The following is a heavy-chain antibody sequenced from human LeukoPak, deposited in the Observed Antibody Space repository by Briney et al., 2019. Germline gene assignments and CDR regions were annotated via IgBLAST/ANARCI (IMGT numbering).Heavy chain of an antibody. V-gene: IGHV4-4*07. J-gene: IGHJ5*02. CDR3: ARHRRGYDTHPLEVKNWFDP. CDR2: IYTSGST. Sequence: PSETLSLTCTVSGGSISSYYWSWIRQPAGKGLEWIGRIYTSGSTNYNPSLKSRVTISVDTSKNQFSLKLSSVTAADTAVYYCARHRRGYDTHPLEVKNWFDPWGQGTLVTVSS. D-gene: IGHD3-22*01. CDR1: GGSISSYY.